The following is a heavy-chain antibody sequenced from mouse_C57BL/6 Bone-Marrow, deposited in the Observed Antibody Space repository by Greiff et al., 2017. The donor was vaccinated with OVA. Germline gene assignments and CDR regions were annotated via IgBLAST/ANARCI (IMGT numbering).Heavy chain of an antibody. J-gene: IGHJ3*01. CDR1: GFSFNTYA. D-gene: IGHD3-3*01. CDR2: IRSKSNNYAT. V-gene: IGHV10-1*01. CDR3: VRQGLAWFAY. Sequence: VQLKESGGGLVQPKGSLKLSCAASGFSFNTYAMNWVRQAPGKGLEWVARIRSKSNNYATYYADSVKDRFTISRDDSESMLYLQMNNLKTEDTAMYYCVRQGLAWFAYWGQGTLVTVSA.